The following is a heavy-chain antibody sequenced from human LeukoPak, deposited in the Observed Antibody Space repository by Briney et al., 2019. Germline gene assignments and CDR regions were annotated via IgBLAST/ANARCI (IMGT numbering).Heavy chain of an antibody. V-gene: IGHV3-13*01. CDR2: IGTAGDT. CDR1: GFTFSSYD. J-gene: IGHJ6*02. D-gene: IGHD3-3*01. Sequence: PGGSLRLSCAASGFTFSSYDMHWVRQATGKGLEWVSAIGTAGDTYYPGSVKGRFTISRENAKNSLYLQMNSLRAEDTAVYYCARGDYDFWSGSNMIYYYYGMDVWGQGTTVTVSS. CDR3: ARGDYDFWSGSNMIYYYYGMDV.